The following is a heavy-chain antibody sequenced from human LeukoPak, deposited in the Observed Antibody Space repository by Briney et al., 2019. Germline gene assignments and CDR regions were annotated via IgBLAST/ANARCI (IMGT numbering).Heavy chain of an antibody. D-gene: IGHD3-3*01. CDR1: GGSISSSSYY. V-gene: IGHV4-39*01. Sequence: PSETLSLTCTVSGGSISSSSYYWGWIRQPPGKGLEWIGSIYYSGSTYYNPSLKSRVTISVDTSKNQFSLKLSSVTAADTAVYYCARYYDLSIGYWGQGTLVTVSS. CDR2: IYYSGST. CDR3: ARYYDLSIGY. J-gene: IGHJ4*02.